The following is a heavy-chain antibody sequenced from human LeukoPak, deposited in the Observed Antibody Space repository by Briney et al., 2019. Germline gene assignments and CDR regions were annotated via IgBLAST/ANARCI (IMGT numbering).Heavy chain of an antibody. Sequence: PGRSLRLSCAASGFIFRSYTMHWVRQAPGKGLEWVAGLSYDGSNTNHADPVKGRFTISRGNSKNTVHLQMNSLRNEDTAVYYCARSYRSGWYYFDYWGQGTLVTVSS. CDR2: LSYDGSNT. D-gene: IGHD6-19*01. CDR3: ARSYRSGWYYFDY. V-gene: IGHV3-30-3*01. J-gene: IGHJ4*02. CDR1: GFIFRSYT.